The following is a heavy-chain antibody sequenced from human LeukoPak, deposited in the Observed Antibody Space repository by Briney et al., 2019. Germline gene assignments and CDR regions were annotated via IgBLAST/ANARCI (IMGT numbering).Heavy chain of an antibody. CDR1: GGSISSYY. Sequence: PSETLSLTCTVSGGSISSYYWSWIRQPPGKGLEWIGNIYDRGSTKYNPSLKSRVTISVDTSKNQFSLRLSSVTAADTAVYYCARARTFDNWGQGTLVTVSS. V-gene: IGHV4-59*01. CDR2: IYDRGST. J-gene: IGHJ4*02. CDR3: ARARTFDN.